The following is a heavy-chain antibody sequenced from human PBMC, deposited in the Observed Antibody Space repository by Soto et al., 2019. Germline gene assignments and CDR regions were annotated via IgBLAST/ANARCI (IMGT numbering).Heavy chain of an antibody. CDR2: ISAYNGNT. D-gene: IGHD3-22*01. V-gene: IGHV1-18*01. CDR1: GYTFTSYG. CDR3: VIFIYYDILWYFEL. Sequence: ASVKVSCKASGYTFTSYGISWVRQAPGQGLEWMGWISAYNGNTNYAQKLQGRVTMTTDTSTSTAYMELRSLRSDDTAVYCCVIFIYYDILWYFELWGRGSLVTVSS. J-gene: IGHJ2*01.